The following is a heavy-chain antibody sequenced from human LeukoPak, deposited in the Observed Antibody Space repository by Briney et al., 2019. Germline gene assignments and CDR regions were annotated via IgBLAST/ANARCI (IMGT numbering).Heavy chain of an antibody. CDR1: GGSFSGYY. CDR2: INHSGST. D-gene: IGHD6-13*01. V-gene: IGHV4-34*01. J-gene: IGHJ4*02. CDR3: ARRPRGYSSSCFDY. Sequence: SETLSFTCAVYGGSFSGYYWSWIRQPPGKGLEWIGEINHSGSTNYNPSLKSRVTISVDTSKNQFSLKLSSVTAADTAVYYCARRPRGYSSSCFDYWGQGTLVTVSS.